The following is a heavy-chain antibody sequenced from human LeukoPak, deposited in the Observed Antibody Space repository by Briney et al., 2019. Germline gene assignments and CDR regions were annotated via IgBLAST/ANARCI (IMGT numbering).Heavy chain of an antibody. J-gene: IGHJ4*02. V-gene: IGHV4-39*01. CDR3: ARHPFQTAVAGIDS. CDR2: IYGATT. CDR1: IGSIGSEYSY. D-gene: IGHD6-19*01. Sequence: SETLSLTCTVPIGSIGSEYSYWVWIRQPPGKGLEWIGSIYGATTYYSPSLKSRVTMFVDTSSNRFSLQMTSVTAADTAVYYCARHPFQTAVAGIDSWGQGPLVTVSS.